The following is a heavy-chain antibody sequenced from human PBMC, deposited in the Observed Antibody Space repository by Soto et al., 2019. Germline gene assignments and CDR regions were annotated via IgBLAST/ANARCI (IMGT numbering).Heavy chain of an antibody. Sequence: EVQLVESGGGLVKPGGSLRLSCAASGFTFSSYSMNWVRQAPGKGLEWVSSISSSSSYIYYADSVKGRFTISRDNAKNSLYLQMNSLRAEDTAVYYCARDGGRLVGATTAPSTNWFDPWGQGTLVTVSS. CDR1: GFTFSSYS. CDR3: ARDGGRLVGATTAPSTNWFDP. CDR2: ISSSSSYI. D-gene: IGHD1-26*01. J-gene: IGHJ5*02. V-gene: IGHV3-21*01.